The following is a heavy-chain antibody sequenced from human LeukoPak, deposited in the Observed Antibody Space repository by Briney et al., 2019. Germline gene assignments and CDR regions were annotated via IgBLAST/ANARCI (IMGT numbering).Heavy chain of an antibody. D-gene: IGHD6-19*01. CDR3: ARESPVAGNEYNWFDP. CDR2: INHSGST. V-gene: IGHV4-34*01. Sequence: SETLSLTCAVYGGSFSGYYWSWIRQPPGKGLEWIGEINHSGSTNYNPSLKSRVTISVDTSKNQFSLKLSSVTAADAAVYYCARESPVAGNEYNWFDPWGQGTPVTVSS. CDR1: GGSFSGYY. J-gene: IGHJ5*02.